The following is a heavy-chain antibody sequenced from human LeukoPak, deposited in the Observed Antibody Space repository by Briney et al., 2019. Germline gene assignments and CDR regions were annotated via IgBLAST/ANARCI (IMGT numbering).Heavy chain of an antibody. Sequence: GGSLRLSCAASGFTFSSYSINWVRQAPGKGLEWVSSISSSSSYIYYADSVKGRFTISRDNSKNTLYLQMNSLRAEETAVYYCARGEYNWNDLHLWGQGTLVTVSS. J-gene: IGHJ5*02. CDR2: ISSSSSYI. D-gene: IGHD1-20*01. CDR1: GFTFSSYS. CDR3: ARGEYNWNDLHL. V-gene: IGHV3-21*01.